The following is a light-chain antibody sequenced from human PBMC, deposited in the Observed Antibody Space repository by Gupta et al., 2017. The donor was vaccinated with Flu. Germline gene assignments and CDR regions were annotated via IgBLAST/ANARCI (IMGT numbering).Light chain of an antibody. J-gene: IGLJ3*02. CDR2: TTN. V-gene: IGLV8-61*01. CDR3: MRYMGSGMWV. Sequence: QTVVIQAPSLSVPPGGTATLTVGSNSGSVSTSYYPSWYQQTPGQAPRTLMYTTNDRSSGVPDRFSGSILGNKAALTITGAQADDESEYYCMRYMGSGMWVFGGGTKVTVL. CDR1: SGSVSTSYY.